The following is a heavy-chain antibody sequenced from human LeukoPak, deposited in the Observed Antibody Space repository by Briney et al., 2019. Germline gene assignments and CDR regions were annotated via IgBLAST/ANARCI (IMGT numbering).Heavy chain of an antibody. V-gene: IGHV1-69*13. CDR1: GGTFSSYA. CDR2: IIPIFGTA. Sequence: ASVKVSCKASGGTFSSYAISWVRQAPGQGLEWMGGIIPIFGTANYAQKFQGRVTITADESTSTAYMELRSLRSDDTAVYYCARGGGYDILTGYYYDAFDIWGQGTMVTVSS. D-gene: IGHD3-9*01. CDR3: ARGGGYDILTGYYYDAFDI. J-gene: IGHJ3*02.